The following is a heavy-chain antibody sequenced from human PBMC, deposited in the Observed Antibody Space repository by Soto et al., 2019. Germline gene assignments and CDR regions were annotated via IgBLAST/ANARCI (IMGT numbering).Heavy chain of an antibody. CDR3: ATRESSRFY. D-gene: IGHD6-13*01. Sequence: QVQLQESGPGLVKPSGTLSLTCAVSGVSISSHDWWTWVRQPPGKGLEWIGESHQSGNTNYNSSLESPVTISVDTSNSQFSLKLTSVTVADTAVYYCATRESSRFYWGQGTLVTVSS. CDR1: GVSISSHDW. CDR2: SHQSGNT. J-gene: IGHJ4*02. V-gene: IGHV4-4*02.